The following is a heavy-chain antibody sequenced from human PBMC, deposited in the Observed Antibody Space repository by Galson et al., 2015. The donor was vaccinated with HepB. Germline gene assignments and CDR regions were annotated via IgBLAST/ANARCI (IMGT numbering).Heavy chain of an antibody. Sequence: SVKVSCKASGGTFSSYAISWVRQAPGQGLEWMGGIIPIFGTANYAQKFQGRVTITADESTSTAYMELSSLRSEDTAVYYCARGTYYYDSSGYPYTPTFDYWGQGTLVTVSS. CDR1: GGTFSSYA. CDR2: IIPIFGTA. CDR3: ARGTYYYDSSGYPYTPTFDY. V-gene: IGHV1-69*13. J-gene: IGHJ4*02. D-gene: IGHD3-22*01.